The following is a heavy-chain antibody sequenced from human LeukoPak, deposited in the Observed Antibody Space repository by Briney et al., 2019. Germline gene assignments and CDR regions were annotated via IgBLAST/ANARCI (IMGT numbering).Heavy chain of an antibody. Sequence: GGSLRLSCAVSGFRYSSQWMTWVRQAPGTGLEWVATINSDGSAKYHVDSVKGRFTISRDNAKNLVYLQMSILRAEDTAVYYCADLGTSDCGQGTLVTVSS. V-gene: IGHV3-7*01. CDR1: GFRYSSQW. CDR3: ADLGTSD. D-gene: IGHD1-7*01. J-gene: IGHJ4*02. CDR2: INSDGSAK.